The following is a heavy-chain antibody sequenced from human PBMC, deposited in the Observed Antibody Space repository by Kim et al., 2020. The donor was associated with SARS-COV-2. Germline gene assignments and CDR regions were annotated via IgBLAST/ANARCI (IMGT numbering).Heavy chain of an antibody. CDR3: AKRAYSYGVWSGEFYF. CDR1: GFTFSSYA. D-gene: IGHD3-3*01. V-gene: IGHV3-23*01. Sequence: GGSLRLSCSVSGFTFSSYAMSWVRQAPGRGLEWVSGISGGGDSAYYADSVKGRFAISRDNSNNTLYLQMNSLRAEDTAVYYCAKRAYSYGVWSGEFYF. CDR2: ISGGGDSA. J-gene: IGHJ2*01.